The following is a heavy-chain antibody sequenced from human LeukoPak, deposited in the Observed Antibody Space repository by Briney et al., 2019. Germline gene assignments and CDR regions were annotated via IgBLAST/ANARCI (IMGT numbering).Heavy chain of an antibody. V-gene: IGHV5-51*01. Sequence: GESLKISCKGSGYSLTSYWIGWVRQMAGKGLEWMGIIYPGDSDTRYSPSFQGQVTISADKSISTAYLRWSSLKASDTAMYYCARQGDGDYSIAEYFQHWGQGTLVTVSS. D-gene: IGHD4-17*01. J-gene: IGHJ1*01. CDR3: ARQGDGDYSIAEYFQH. CDR1: GYSLTSYW. CDR2: IYPGDSDT.